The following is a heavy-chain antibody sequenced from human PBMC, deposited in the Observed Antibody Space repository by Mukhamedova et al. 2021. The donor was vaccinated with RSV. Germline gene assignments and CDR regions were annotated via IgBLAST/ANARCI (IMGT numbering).Heavy chain of an antibody. V-gene: IGHV1-69-2*01. CDR3: TMGLAGSGFHF. Sequence: HYMHWVQQAPGKGLEWVGLVDPEDDEATYAEKFKGRVTFSADTSTDTAYMEMSNLTSDDTATFYCTMGLAGSGFHFWGQGTLV. J-gene: IGHJ4*02. CDR1: HY. D-gene: IGHD6-19*01. CDR2: VDPEDDEA.